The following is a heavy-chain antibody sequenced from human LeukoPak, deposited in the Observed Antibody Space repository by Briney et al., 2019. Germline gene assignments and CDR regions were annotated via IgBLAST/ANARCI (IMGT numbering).Heavy chain of an antibody. CDR1: GFTFSSYS. CDR2: ISSSSSYI. V-gene: IGHV3-21*01. D-gene: IGHD3-22*01. CDR3: ARDRTYDSSGYYAY. J-gene: IGHJ4*02. Sequence: GGSLRLSCAASGFTFSSYSMNWVRQAPGKGLEWVSSISSSSSYIYYADSVKGRFTISRDNAKNSLYPQMNSLRAEDTAVYYCARDRTYDSSGYYAYWGQGTLVTVSS.